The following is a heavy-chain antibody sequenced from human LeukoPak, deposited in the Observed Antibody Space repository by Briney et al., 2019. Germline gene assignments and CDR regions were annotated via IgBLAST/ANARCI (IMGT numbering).Heavy chain of an antibody. Sequence: GGSLKLSCAASGFTLRYGMSWVRQAPGRGLEWVSAVSGSGGSTDYADSVKGRFTISRDTSKDTMYLQLNSLRPEDTAVYYCVRVISGTPNWFDPWGQGTLVTVSS. CDR3: VRVISGTPNWFDP. V-gene: IGHV3-23*01. D-gene: IGHD1-20*01. CDR2: VSGSGGST. J-gene: IGHJ5*02. CDR1: GFTLRYG.